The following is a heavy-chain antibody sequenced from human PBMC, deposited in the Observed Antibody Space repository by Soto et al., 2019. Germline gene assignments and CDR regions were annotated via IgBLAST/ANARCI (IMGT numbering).Heavy chain of an antibody. Sequence: EVQLVESGGGLVQPGGSLRLSCAASGFTFSSYWMHWVRQAPGKGLVWVSRINSDGSSTSYADSVKGRFTNSRDNAKNTLYLQMNSLRAEDTAVYYCASGHGFWRGYYEDCWGQGTLVTVSS. CDR2: INSDGSST. V-gene: IGHV3-74*01. D-gene: IGHD3-3*01. CDR1: GFTFSSYW. J-gene: IGHJ4*02. CDR3: ASGHGFWRGYYEDC.